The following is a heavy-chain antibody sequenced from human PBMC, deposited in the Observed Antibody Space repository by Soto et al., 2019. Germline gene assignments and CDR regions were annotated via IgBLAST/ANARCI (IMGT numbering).Heavy chain of an antibody. Sequence: QAQLVQSGADVKKPGASVKVSCKASGYTFNTHGLSWVRQAPGQGLEWVGWISDYNGNTKSAQKFQGRVSTTTDTPTSTAYLELRILTFDDSAIYYCARDGCLAPHYGLDVWGQGTAVTVSS. V-gene: IGHV1-18*01. CDR2: ISDYNGNT. J-gene: IGHJ6*02. CDR3: ARDGCLAPHYGLDV. CDR1: GYTFNTHG. D-gene: IGHD2-8*01.